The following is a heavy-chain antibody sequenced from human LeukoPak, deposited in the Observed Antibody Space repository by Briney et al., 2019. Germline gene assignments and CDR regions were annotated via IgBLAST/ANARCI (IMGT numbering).Heavy chain of an antibody. CDR2: ISGSGGST. Sequence: LTGGSLRLSCAASGFTFSSYAMSWVRQAPGKGLEWVSAISGSGGSTYYADSVKGRFTISRDNSKNTLYLQMNSLRAEDTAVYYCAKRSGYYYYYMDVWGKGTTVTISS. V-gene: IGHV3-23*01. CDR1: GFTFSSYA. J-gene: IGHJ6*03. CDR3: AKRSGYYYYYMDV.